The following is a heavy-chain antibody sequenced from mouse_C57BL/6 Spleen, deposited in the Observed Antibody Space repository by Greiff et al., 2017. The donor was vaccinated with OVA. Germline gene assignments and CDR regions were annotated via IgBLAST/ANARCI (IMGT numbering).Heavy chain of an antibody. V-gene: IGHV5-4*01. Sequence: EVMLVESGGGLVKPGGSLKLSCAASGFTFSSYAMSWVRQTPEKRLEWVATISDGGSYTYYPDNVKGRFTISRDNAKNNLYLQMSHLKSEDTAMYYCARDELGQDYWGQGTTLTVSS. CDR3: ARDELGQDY. CDR1: GFTFSSYA. J-gene: IGHJ2*01. D-gene: IGHD4-1*01. CDR2: ISDGGSYT.